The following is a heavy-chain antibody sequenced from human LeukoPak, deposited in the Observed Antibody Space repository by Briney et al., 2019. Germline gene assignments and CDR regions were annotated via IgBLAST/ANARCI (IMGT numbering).Heavy chain of an antibody. CDR3: AHVYVIGKTYYDFWSGYYFDY. V-gene: IGHV2-5*02. CDR2: IYWDDGK. Sequence: SGPTLVKPTQTLTLTCTFSGFSRSTSGVGVGWIRQPPGKALEWLALIYWDDGKRYSPSLKSRLTITKDTYKKQVVLTMTNMDPVDTATYYCAHVYVIGKTYYDFWSGYYFDYWGQGTLVTVSS. J-gene: IGHJ4*02. D-gene: IGHD3-3*01. CDR1: GFSRSTSGVG.